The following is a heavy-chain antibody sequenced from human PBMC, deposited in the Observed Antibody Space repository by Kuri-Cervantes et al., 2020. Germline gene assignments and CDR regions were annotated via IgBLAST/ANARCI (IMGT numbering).Heavy chain of an antibody. J-gene: IGHJ6*02. CDR1: GYTFTSYD. CDR3: ARFPPRKRFWSGLRPRDYYYGMDV. Sequence: ASVKVSCKASGYTFTSYDINWVRQATGQGLEWMGWMNPNSGNTGYAQKFQGRVTMTRNTSTSTAYMELSSLRSEDTAVYYCARFPPRKRFWSGLRPRDYYYGMDVWGQGTTVTVSS. D-gene: IGHD3-3*01. CDR2: MNPNSGNT. V-gene: IGHV1-8*01.